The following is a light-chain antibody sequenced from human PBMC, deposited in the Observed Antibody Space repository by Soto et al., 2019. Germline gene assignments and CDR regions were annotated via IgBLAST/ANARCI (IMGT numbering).Light chain of an antibody. Sequence: DIQMTQSPSSVPASVGDRVTLTCRASQGISTWLAWYQQRPGKTPMLLISGASTLRSGVPSRFSGSGSGTDFTLTISSLQPEDFATYDCQQTNTFPFTFGGGTTVVIK. CDR3: QQTNTFPFT. V-gene: IGKV1-12*02. CDR2: GAS. J-gene: IGKJ4*01. CDR1: QGISTW.